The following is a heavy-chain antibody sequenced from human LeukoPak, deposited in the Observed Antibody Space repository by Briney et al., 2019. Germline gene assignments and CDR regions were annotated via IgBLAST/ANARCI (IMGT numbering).Heavy chain of an antibody. CDR1: GFTFSNYW. CDR2: IKEDGSDK. Sequence: GGSLRLSCAASGFTFSNYWMTWVRQAPGKGLEWVANIKEDGSDKYYVDSVKGRFTISRDNAKNSLYLQMSSLRAEDTAVYYCARHFSYGSGSSRTLVHYWGQGTLVIVSS. J-gene: IGHJ4*02. V-gene: IGHV3-7*01. CDR3: ARHFSYGSGSSRTLVHY. D-gene: IGHD3-10*01.